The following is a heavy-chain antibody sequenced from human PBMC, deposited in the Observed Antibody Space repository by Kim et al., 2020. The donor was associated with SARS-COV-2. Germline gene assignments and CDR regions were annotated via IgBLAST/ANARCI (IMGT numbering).Heavy chain of an antibody. J-gene: IGHJ4*02. CDR3: ARNPTIGDSYGYFDY. CDR2: ISSSGSTI. V-gene: IGHV3-48*03. Sequence: GGSLRLSCAASGFTFSSYEMNWVRQAPGKGLEWVSYISSSGSTIYYADSVKGRFTISRDNAKNSLYLQMNSLRAEDTAVYYCARNPTIGDSYGYFDYWGQGTLVTVSS. D-gene: IGHD5-18*01. CDR1: GFTFSSYE.